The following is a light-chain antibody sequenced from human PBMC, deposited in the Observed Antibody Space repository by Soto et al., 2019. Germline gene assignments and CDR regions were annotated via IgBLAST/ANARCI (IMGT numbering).Light chain of an antibody. V-gene: IGKV1-39*01. CDR1: QTISSY. CDR2: GAS. Sequence: DIQMTQSPSSLSASVGDRVTITCRASQTISSYLNWYQQKPGKAPKLLIYGASRLQNGVTSRFSGGGSGTNFTLTISSLETEDFATYYCQQSYRSPITFGQGTRLEIK. CDR3: QQSYRSPIT. J-gene: IGKJ5*01.